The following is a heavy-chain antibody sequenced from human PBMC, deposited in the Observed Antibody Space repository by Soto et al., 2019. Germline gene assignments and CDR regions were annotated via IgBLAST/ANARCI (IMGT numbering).Heavy chain of an antibody. CDR1: RFTFSSCA. CDR2: ITSDGDNT. D-gene: IGHD3-10*02. Sequence: GGSLRLSXSASRFTFSSCAMHWVRQAPGKGLEYVSGITSDGDNTYHADSVKGRFTISRDNSKNTLYLQMSSLRVDDTAVYYCVKGNQLLRYYFESWGQGALVTVSS. J-gene: IGHJ4*02. V-gene: IGHV3-64D*06. CDR3: VKGNQLLRYYFES.